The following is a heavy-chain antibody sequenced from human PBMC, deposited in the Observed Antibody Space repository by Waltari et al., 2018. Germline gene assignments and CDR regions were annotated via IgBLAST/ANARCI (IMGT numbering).Heavy chain of an antibody. Sequence: VQLVESGGGLIQPGGSLRLSCAASGFTVSSNYMSWVRQAPGKGREWVAVISDNGNDKYYTDSVKGRFTISRDNAKNTLYLQMNSLRPEDTAVYYCAKVPGTSQLYYLDNWGQGTLVTVSS. V-gene: IGHV3-30*18. CDR3: AKVPGTSQLYYLDN. CDR2: ISDNGNDK. J-gene: IGHJ4*02. CDR1: GFTVSSNY. D-gene: IGHD1-1*01.